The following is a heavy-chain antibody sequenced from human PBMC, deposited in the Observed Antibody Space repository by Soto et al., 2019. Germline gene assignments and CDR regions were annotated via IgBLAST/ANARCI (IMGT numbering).Heavy chain of an antibody. CDR2: ISDNGGTT. CDR1: EFTFSNYA. V-gene: IGHV3-23*01. J-gene: IGHJ4*02. D-gene: IGHD4-17*01. CDR3: SRDLRNDYGDYEDY. Sequence: GGSLRLSCASSEFTFSNYAMSLVRQAPGKGLEWVSSISDNGGTTYYADSVKGRFTISRDNSKNTLYLQMNSLRAEDTAVYYCSRDLRNDYGDYEDYWGQGTLVTVSS.